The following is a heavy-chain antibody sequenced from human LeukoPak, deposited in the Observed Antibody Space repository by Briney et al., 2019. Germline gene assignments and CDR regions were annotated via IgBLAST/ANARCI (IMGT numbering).Heavy chain of an antibody. CDR1: GDSLNDYY. CDR2: IHYTGST. CDR3: ARLTSPSGWFNP. V-gene: IGHV4-59*01. J-gene: IGHJ5*02. Sequence: SETLSLTCTVSGDSLNDYYWGWIRQPPGKGLEWIGYIHYTGSTNYIPSLTSRVTISLDTSKNQFSLKLNSVTAADTAVYYCARLTSPSGWFNPWGQGTLVTVSS.